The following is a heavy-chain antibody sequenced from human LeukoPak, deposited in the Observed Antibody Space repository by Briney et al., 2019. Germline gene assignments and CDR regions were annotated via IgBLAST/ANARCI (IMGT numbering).Heavy chain of an antibody. CDR3: VREMEGEHGSGTFFDL. V-gene: IGHV3-11*01. J-gene: IGHJ4*02. CDR1: NFAFSDYY. D-gene: IGHD3-10*01. Sequence: GGSLRLSCAASNFAFSDYYMSWVRQAPGKGLEGVAYISSSGDSIYYGDSVKGRFFISRDNAENSLYLQMNSLRAEDTAVYYCVREMEGEHGSGTFFDLWGQGNMVTVSS. CDR2: ISSSGDSI.